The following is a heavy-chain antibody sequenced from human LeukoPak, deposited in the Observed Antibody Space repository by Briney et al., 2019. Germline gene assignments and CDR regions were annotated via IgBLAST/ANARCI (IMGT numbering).Heavy chain of an antibody. CDR1: GFTFSTYV. CDR2: LSGSGGST. Sequence: GGSLRLSCAASGFTFSTYVMTWVRQAPGKGLEWVSALSGSGGSTFYADSVKGRFTISRDNSNSTLYLQMNSLRAEDTAVYYCAKGRAGIDYWGQGTLVIVSS. V-gene: IGHV3-23*01. D-gene: IGHD6-19*01. CDR3: AKGRAGIDY. J-gene: IGHJ4*02.